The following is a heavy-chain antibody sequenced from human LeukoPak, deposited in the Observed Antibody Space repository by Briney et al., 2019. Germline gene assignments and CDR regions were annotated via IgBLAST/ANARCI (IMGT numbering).Heavy chain of an antibody. CDR3: ATVIGYCGGDCPRGWFDP. CDR2: FDPEDGET. Sequence: ASVKVSRKVSGYTLTELSMHWVRQAPGKGLEWMGGFDPEDGETIYAQKFQGRVTMTEDTSTDTAYMELSSLRSEDTAVYYCATVIGYCGGDCPRGWFDPWGQGTLVTVSS. D-gene: IGHD2-21*01. J-gene: IGHJ5*02. V-gene: IGHV1-24*01. CDR1: GYTLTELS.